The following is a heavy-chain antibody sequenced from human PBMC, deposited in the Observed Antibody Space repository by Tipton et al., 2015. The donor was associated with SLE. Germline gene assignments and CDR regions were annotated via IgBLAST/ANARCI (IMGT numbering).Heavy chain of an antibody. CDR2: INHSGST. V-gene: IGHV4-61*10. D-gene: IGHD3-9*01. CDR3: ASGILTGYAAFDI. CDR1: GASLSSGDDF. J-gene: IGHJ3*02. Sequence: TLSLTCSVSGASLSSGDDFWSWIRQSAGKGLEWIGEINHSGSTNYKPSLKSRVTISVDTSKNQFSLKLSSVTAADTAVYYCASGILTGYAAFDIWGPGTMVTVSS.